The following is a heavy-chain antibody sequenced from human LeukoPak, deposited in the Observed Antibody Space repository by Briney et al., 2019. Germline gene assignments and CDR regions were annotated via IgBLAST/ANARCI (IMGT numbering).Heavy chain of an antibody. D-gene: IGHD3-10*01. J-gene: IGHJ5*02. CDR2: ISYNGYS. CDR1: GGSISNDF. CDR3: ARVRAPVTMLRGHPGGFDP. Sequence: SETLSLTCTGTGGSISNDFCSWVRPPPGEGLAWMGYISYNGYSNYNPSLKSLVTMSVDTPENQFSLRLNSVTAADTAVYYCARVRAPVTMLRGHPGGFDPWGQGTLVTVSS. V-gene: IGHV4-59*01.